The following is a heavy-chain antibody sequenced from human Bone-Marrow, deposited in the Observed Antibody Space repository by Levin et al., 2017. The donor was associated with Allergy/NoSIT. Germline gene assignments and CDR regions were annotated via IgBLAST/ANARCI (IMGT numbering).Heavy chain of an antibody. CDR2: ISGVGGHK. CDR3: TKDFLLMDADFRRDYGMDV. D-gene: IGHD4-17*01. Sequence: GESLKISCVASGLTFKNHAMNWVRQAPGKGLEWVSGISGVGGHKYYADSVKGRFAISRDNSKNTVFLQMNSLRAEDPAIYYFTKDFLLMDADFRRDYGMDVWGQGTTVSVSS. CDR1: GLTFKNHA. J-gene: IGHJ6*02. V-gene: IGHV3-23*01.